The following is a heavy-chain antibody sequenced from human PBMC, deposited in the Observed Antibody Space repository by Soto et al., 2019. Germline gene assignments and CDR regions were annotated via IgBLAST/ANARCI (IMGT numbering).Heavy chain of an antibody. Sequence: GGSLRLSCAASGFTFSSYWMSWVRQAPGKGLEWVANIKQDGSEKYYVDSVKGRFTISRDNAKNSLYLQMNSLRAEDTAVYYCARVGSDCYNNAFDIWGQGTMVTVSS. J-gene: IGHJ3*02. CDR2: IKQDGSEK. CDR1: GFTFSSYW. D-gene: IGHD2-21*01. CDR3: ARVGSDCYNNAFDI. V-gene: IGHV3-7*01.